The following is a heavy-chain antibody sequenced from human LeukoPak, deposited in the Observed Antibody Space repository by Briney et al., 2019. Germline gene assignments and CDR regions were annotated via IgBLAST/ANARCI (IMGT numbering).Heavy chain of an antibody. Sequence: PSETLSLTCTVSGGSISSYYWSLIRQPPGKGLEWIGYIYYSGSTNYNPSLKSRVTISVDTSKNQFSLKLSSVTAADTAVYYCARGPSYYDFWSGYYEYFQHWGQGTLVTVSS. V-gene: IGHV4-59*01. J-gene: IGHJ1*01. CDR2: IYYSGST. CDR3: ARGPSYYDFWSGYYEYFQH. D-gene: IGHD3-3*01. CDR1: GGSISSYY.